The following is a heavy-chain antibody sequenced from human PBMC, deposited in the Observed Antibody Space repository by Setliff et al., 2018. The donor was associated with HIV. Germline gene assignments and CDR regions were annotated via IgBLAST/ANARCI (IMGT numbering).Heavy chain of an antibody. CDR2: MYYTGST. J-gene: IGHJ6*02. V-gene: IGHV4-39*07. CDR1: GGSTDSGSYY. Sequence: SETLSLTCTVSGGSTDSGSYYWAWIRQPPGKGLEWIGSMYYTGSTYYNPSLKSRVTISVDTSKNQFSLKLSSVIAADTAVYYCARIFGDQGYYYGMDVWG. CDR3: ARIFGDQGYYYGMDV. D-gene: IGHD3-3*01.